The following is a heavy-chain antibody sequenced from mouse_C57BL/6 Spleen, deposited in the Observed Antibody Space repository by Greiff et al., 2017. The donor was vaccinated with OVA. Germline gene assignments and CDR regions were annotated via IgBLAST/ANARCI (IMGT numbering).Heavy chain of an antibody. J-gene: IGHJ2*01. D-gene: IGHD5-1-1*01. Sequence: VQLVESGPELVTPGASVKISCKASGYAFSSSWMNWVKQRPGKGLEWIGRIYPGDGDTNYNGKFKGKATLTADKSSSTAYMQLSSLTSEDSAVYFCARGVYPDYWGQGTTLTVSS. CDR3: ARGVYPDY. V-gene: IGHV1-82*01. CDR2: IYPGDGDT. CDR1: GYAFSSSW.